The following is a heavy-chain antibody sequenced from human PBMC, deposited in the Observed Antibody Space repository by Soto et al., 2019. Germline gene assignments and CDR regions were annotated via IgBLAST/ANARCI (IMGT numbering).Heavy chain of an antibody. CDR1: GFTFSSYG. Sequence: PGGSLRLSCAASGFTFSSYGMHWVRQAPGKGLEWVAVIWYDGSNKYYADSVKGRFTISRDNSKNTLYLQMNSLRAEDTAVYYCARDXRYSYGEAYYYYYGMDVWGQGTTVTVSS. V-gene: IGHV3-33*01. J-gene: IGHJ6*02. CDR2: IWYDGSNK. D-gene: IGHD5-18*01. CDR3: ARDXRYSYGEAYYYYYGMDV.